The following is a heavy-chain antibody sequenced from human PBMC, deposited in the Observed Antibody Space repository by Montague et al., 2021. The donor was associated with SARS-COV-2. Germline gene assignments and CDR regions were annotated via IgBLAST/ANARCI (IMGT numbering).Heavy chain of an antibody. Sequence: CAISGDSVASDRVACNWDRQSSARGLQREGRTYHRSKWNNDYAVSVKSRITINPDTSKNQFSLQLKSVTPEDTAVYYCARGWVATIPHMDNWGQGSLVIVSS. D-gene: IGHD5-12*01. CDR3: ARGWVATIPHMDN. J-gene: IGHJ4*02. CDR1: GDSVASDRVA. V-gene: IGHV6-1*01. CDR2: TYHRSKWNN.